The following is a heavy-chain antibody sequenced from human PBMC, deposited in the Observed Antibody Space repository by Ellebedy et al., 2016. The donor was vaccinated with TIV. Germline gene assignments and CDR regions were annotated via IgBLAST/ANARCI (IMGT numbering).Heavy chain of an antibody. V-gene: IGHV3-7*03. CDR1: GFTFSLNW. D-gene: IGHD6-13*01. J-gene: IGHJ4*02. CDR3: ARLGYRSSWFDY. Sequence: GESLKISCAASGFTFSLNWMYWVRQAPGKGQEWVANIKEEGSEEYYVDSVKGRFTISRDNAKNTLSLQMNSLRADDTAVYYCARLGYRSSWFDYWGQGALVTVSS. CDR2: IKEEGSEE.